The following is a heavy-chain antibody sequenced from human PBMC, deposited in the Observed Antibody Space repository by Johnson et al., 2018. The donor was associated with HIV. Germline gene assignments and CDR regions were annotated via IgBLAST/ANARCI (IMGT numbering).Heavy chain of an antibody. J-gene: IGHJ3*02. V-gene: IGHV3-66*01. CDR1: GIIVTGNF. CDR3: ARDDRPDGFDI. Sequence: EVQLVESGGGVVQPGRSLRLSCAASGIIVTGNFMSWVRQAPGKGLEWVSVINAGGDTYYADSVKGRFTISRDRSKNTVSLQMNSLRVEDTAVYYCARDDRPDGFDIWGQGTMVTVSS. CDR2: INAGGDT. D-gene: IGHD1-14*01.